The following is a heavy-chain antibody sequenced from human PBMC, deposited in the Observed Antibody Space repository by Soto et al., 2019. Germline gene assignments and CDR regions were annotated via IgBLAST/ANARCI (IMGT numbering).Heavy chain of an antibody. CDR3: AKDLYSSSWYREADDAFDI. CDR1: GFTFSSYA. J-gene: IGHJ3*02. V-gene: IGHV3-23*01. Sequence: HPGGSLRLSCAVSGFTFSSYAMSWVRQAPGKGLEWVSAISGSGGSTYYADSVKGRFTISRDNSKNTLYLQMSSLRAEDTAVYYCAKDLYSSSWYREADDAFDIWGQGTMVTVS. D-gene: IGHD6-13*01. CDR2: ISGSGGST.